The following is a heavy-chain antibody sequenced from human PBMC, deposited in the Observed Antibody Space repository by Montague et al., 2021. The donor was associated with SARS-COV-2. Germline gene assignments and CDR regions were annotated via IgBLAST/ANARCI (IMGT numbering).Heavy chain of an antibody. V-gene: IGHV4-30-2*01. D-gene: IGHD3-9*01. CDR2: MYHSGST. CDR3: ARGKSYYDILTGYYRVSWFDP. Sequence: LVKPTQTLTLTCTFSGGSISSGGYSWSWIRQPPGKGLEWIGYMYHSGSTYYKLSLKSRVTISVDRSKNQVSLKLTSVTAADTAVYYCARGKSYYDILTGYYRVSWFDPWGQGTLVTVSS. J-gene: IGHJ5*02. CDR1: GGSISSGGYS.